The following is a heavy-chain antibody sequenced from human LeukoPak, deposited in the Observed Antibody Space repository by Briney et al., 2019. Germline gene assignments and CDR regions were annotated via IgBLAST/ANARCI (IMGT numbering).Heavy chain of an antibody. CDR1: GFTFDDYA. CDR3: ANSAAGY. CDR2: ISWNSGSI. J-gene: IGHJ4*02. D-gene: IGHD6-13*01. V-gene: IGHV3-9*01. Sequence: PGGSLRLSCAASGFTFDDYAMHWVRQAPGKGLEWVSGISWNSGSIGYADSVKGRFTISRDNAKNSLYLQMNSLRAEDTALHYCANSAAGYWGQGTLVTVSS.